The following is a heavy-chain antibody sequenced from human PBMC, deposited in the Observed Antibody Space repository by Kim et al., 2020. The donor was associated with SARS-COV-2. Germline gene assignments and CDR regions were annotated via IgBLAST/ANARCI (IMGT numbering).Heavy chain of an antibody. J-gene: IGHJ5*02. CDR2: IYYSGST. CDR3: ARHVKRSKIVVVPAAIRGNWFDP. Sequence: SETLSLTCTVSGGSISSYYWSWIRQPPGKGLEWIGYIYYSGSTNYNPSLKSRVTISVDTSKNQFSLKLSSVTAADTAVYYCARHVKRSKIVVVPAAIRGNWFDPWGQGTLVTVSS. V-gene: IGHV4-59*08. CDR1: GGSISSYY. D-gene: IGHD2-2*02.